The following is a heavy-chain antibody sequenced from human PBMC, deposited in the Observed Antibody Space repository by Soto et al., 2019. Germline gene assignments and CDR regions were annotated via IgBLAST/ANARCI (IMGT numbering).Heavy chain of an antibody. Sequence: PGGSLRLSGAASGFTFSSYEMNWGGQGPGKGLEWVSYISSSGSTIYYADSVKGRFTISRDNAKNSLYLQLNSPRAEATAVYYCSRDGGGPYYYYYGMDVWGQGTTVTVSS. J-gene: IGHJ6*02. D-gene: IGHD3-16*01. CDR1: GFTFSSYE. CDR3: SRDGGGPYYYYYGMDV. V-gene: IGHV3-48*03. CDR2: ISSSGSTI.